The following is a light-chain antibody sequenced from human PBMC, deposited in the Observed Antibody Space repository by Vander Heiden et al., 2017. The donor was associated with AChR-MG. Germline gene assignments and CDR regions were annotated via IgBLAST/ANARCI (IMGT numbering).Light chain of an antibody. CDR2: WAS. Sequence: DIVMIQHPDCLAVSLGERATINCKSSQSILYSSNNKHYLAWYQQKPGQPPKLLIYWASTRESGVPDRFSASGSGTDFTLTISSLQAEDVAVYYCQQYDSTPYTFGQGTKLEIK. CDR1: QSILYSSNNKHY. J-gene: IGKJ2*01. CDR3: QQYDSTPYT. V-gene: IGKV4-1*01.